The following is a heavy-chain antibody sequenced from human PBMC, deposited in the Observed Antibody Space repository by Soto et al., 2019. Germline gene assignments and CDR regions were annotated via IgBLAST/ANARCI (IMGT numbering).Heavy chain of an antibody. J-gene: IGHJ4*02. V-gene: IGHV4-34*01. CDR2: INHSGST. CDR3: ARGNYPYDFDH. D-gene: IGHD1-7*01. Sequence: QVQVQQWGAGLLKPSETLSLTCGVSGGSFSGYYWSWIRQPPGKGLEWIGDINHSGSTDYNPSLKSRVTISLDTSKNQFSLKLTSMTAADTAVYFCARGNYPYDFDHWGQGTLVTVSS. CDR1: GGSFSGYY.